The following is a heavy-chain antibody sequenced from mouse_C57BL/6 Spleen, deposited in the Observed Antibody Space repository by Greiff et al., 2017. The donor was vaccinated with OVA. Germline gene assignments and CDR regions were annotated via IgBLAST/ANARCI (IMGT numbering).Heavy chain of an antibody. CDR1: GFNIKDYY. V-gene: IGHV14-2*01. CDR3: ARGYYYGSSYGDWYFDV. CDR2: IDPEDGET. D-gene: IGHD1-1*01. J-gene: IGHJ1*03. Sequence: EVKLVESGAELVKPGASVKLSCTASGFNIKDYYMHWVKQRTEQGLEWIGRIDPEDGETKYAPKFQGKATITADTSSNTAYLQLSSLTSEDTAVYYCARGYYYGSSYGDWYFDVWGTGTTVTVSS.